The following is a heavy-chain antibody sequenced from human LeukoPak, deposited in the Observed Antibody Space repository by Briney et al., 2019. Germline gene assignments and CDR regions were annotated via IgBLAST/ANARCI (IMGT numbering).Heavy chain of an antibody. J-gene: IGHJ5*02. D-gene: IGHD3-22*01. CDR3: ARKLVADYYDSSGYYSSYWFDP. CDR1: GYTFTSYG. V-gene: IGHV1-18*01. CDR2: ISAYNGNT. Sequence: ASVKVSCKASGYTFTSYGISWVRQAPGQGLEWMGWISAYNGNTNYAQKLQGRVTMTTDTSTSTAYMELRSLRSDDTAVYYCARKLVADYYDSSGYYSSYWFDPWGQGTLVTVSS.